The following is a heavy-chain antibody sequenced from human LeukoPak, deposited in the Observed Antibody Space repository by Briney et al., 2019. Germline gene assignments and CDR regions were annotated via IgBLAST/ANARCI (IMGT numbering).Heavy chain of an antibody. V-gene: IGHV3-23*01. D-gene: IGHD4-23*01. CDR1: GITFSTYA. J-gene: IGHJ4*02. CDR3: AKDSMRLRWYSFDY. CDR2: ISGSAAST. Sequence: GGSLRLSCAASGITFSTYAMNWVRQAPGKGLEWVSVISGSAASTSYADSVKGRFTISRDNAKNSLYLQMNSLRGEDTALYYCAKDSMRLRWYSFDYWGQGTLVTVSS.